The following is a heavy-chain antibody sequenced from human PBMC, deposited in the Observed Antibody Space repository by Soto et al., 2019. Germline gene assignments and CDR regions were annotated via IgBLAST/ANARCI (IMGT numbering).Heavy chain of an antibody. CDR2: ISSSGSTI. CDR3: ASPSGYDYSYFDY. D-gene: IGHD5-12*01. Sequence: PGGSLRLSCAACGFTFSDYYMSWIRQAPGKGLEWVSYISSSGSTIYYADSVKGRFTISRDNAKNSLYLQMNSLRAEDTAVYYCASPSGYDYSYFDYWGQGTLVTVSS. V-gene: IGHV3-11*01. CDR1: GFTFSDYY. J-gene: IGHJ4*02.